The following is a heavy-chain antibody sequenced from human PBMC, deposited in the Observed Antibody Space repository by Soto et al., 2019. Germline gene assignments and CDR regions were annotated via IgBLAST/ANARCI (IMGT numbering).Heavy chain of an antibody. CDR1: GFTFSSYS. D-gene: IGHD2-2*01. V-gene: IGHV3-21*01. Sequence: GGSLRLSCAASGFTFSSYSMNWVRQAPGKGLEWVSSISSSSSYIYYADSVKGRFTISRDNAKNSLYLQMNSLRAEDTAVYYCAREKGPAAMQDAFDIWGQGTMVTVSS. J-gene: IGHJ3*02. CDR2: ISSSSSYI. CDR3: AREKGPAAMQDAFDI.